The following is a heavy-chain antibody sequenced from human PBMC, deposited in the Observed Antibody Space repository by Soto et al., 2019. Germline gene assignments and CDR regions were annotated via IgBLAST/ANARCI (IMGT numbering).Heavy chain of an antibody. CDR1: GYTFTTYG. D-gene: IGHD1-1*01. V-gene: IGHV1-18*04. CDR3: ARDGERDTGLNFYYYLHGMDA. CDR2: ISPYNGTT. Sequence: GASVKVSCKASGYTFTTYGISWVRQAPGQGLEWMGWISPYNGTTKYAEKFQGEMTMTTDTATSIAYMDLRSLRSDDTAVYYCARDGERDTGLNFYYYLHGMDAWGQGTRVT. J-gene: IGHJ6*02.